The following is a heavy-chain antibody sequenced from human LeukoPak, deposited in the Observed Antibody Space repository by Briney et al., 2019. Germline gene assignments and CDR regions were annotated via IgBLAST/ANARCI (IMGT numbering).Heavy chain of an antibody. CDR2: ISAYNGNT. D-gene: IGHD3-10*01. CDR1: GYTFTSYG. Sequence: GASVKVSCKASGYTFTSYGISWVRQAPGQGLEWMGWISAYNGNTNYAQKLQGRVTMTTDTSTSTAYMELRSLRSDDTAVYCCARDLPFITMVRGVIITNWFDPWGQGTLVTVSS. CDR3: ARDLPFITMVRGVIITNWFDP. J-gene: IGHJ5*02. V-gene: IGHV1-18*01.